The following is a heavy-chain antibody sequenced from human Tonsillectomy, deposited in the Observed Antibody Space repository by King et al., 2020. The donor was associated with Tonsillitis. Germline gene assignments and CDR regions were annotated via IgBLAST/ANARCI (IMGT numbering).Heavy chain of an antibody. CDR3: AKLGFSSGWYGYFDY. CDR1: GFTFSSYA. J-gene: IGHJ4*02. V-gene: IGHV3-23*04. CDR2: ISGSAGST. Sequence: VQLVESGGGLVQPGGSLRLSCAASGFTFSSYAMTWVRQAPGKGLEWVSAISGSAGSTYYADSVKGRFTISRDNSKNTLYLQMNSLRAEDTAVYYCAKLGFSSGWYGYFDYWGQGNLVTVSS. D-gene: IGHD6-19*01.